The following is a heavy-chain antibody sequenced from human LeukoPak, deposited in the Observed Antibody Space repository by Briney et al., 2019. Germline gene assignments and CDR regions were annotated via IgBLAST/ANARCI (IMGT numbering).Heavy chain of an antibody. CDR3: ARGADHGGSYYPD. CDR2: MKTDGTRI. D-gene: IGHD3-10*01. CDR1: GFRFSNSW. V-gene: IGHV3-74*01. Sequence: GGSLRLPCAASGFRFSNSWMYWVRQGPGKGPVWVSRMKTDGTRIEYADSVKGRFTISRDNAKNTLFLQMSSLRVEDTAVYYCARGADHGGSYYPDWGQGTRVTVSS. J-gene: IGHJ4*02.